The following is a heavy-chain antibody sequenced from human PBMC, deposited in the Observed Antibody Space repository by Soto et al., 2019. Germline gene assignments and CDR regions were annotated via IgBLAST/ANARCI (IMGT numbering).Heavy chain of an antibody. Sequence: SETLSLTCTVSGGSISSYYWSWIRQPPGKGLEWIGYIYYSGSTNYNPSLKSRVTISVDTSKNQFSLKLSSVTAADTAVYYCARVWATVTTFAFDIWGQGTMVTVS. CDR3: ARVWATVTTFAFDI. D-gene: IGHD4-17*01. CDR2: IYYSGST. V-gene: IGHV4-59*01. J-gene: IGHJ3*02. CDR1: GGSISSYY.